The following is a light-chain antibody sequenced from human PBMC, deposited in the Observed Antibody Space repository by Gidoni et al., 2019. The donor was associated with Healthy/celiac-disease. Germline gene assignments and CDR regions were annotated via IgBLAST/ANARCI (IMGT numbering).Light chain of an antibody. CDR1: ALPKQY. CDR2: KDS. V-gene: IGLV3-25*02. CDR3: QSADSSGTYQV. Sequence: SYELTQPPSESVSPGQTARITCSGDALPKQYAYWYQQKPGQAPVLVIYKDSERPSGIPERFSGSSSGKTVTLTISGVQAEDEADYYCQSADSSGTYQVFGGGTKLTVL. J-gene: IGLJ2*01.